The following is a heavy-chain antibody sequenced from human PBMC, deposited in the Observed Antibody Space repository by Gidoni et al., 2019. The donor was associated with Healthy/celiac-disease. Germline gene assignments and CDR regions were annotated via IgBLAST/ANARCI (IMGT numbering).Heavy chain of an antibody. D-gene: IGHD3-22*01. V-gene: IGHV3-49*04. CDR1: GFTFGDYA. CDR3: TREGGDYYDSSGYSIY. Sequence: EVQLVESGGGLVQPGRSLRLSCPASGFTFGDYAMSWVRQDPGKGLEWVGFIRSKAYGGTTEYAASVKGRFTISRDDSKSIAYLQMNSLKTEDTAVYYCTREGGDYYDSSGYSIYWGQGTLVTVSS. J-gene: IGHJ4*02. CDR2: IRSKAYGGTT.